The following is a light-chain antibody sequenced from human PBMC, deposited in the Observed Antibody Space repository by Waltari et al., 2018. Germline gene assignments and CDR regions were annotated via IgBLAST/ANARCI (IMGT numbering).Light chain of an antibody. J-gene: IGKJ1*01. V-gene: IGKV1-39*01. CDR1: QTITNY. CDR2: AAS. CDR3: QQSYSTPWT. Sequence: IQMTQSPSSLSASVGDRVTITCRARQTITNYINWYQKNSGNAPTLLIYAASSLQSGVPSRFSGSGSGTDFTLTITSMQPEDFATYHCQQSYSTPWTSGQGTKVEIK.